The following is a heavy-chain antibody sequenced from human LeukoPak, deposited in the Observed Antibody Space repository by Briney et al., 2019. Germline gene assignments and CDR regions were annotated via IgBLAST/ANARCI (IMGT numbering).Heavy chain of an antibody. CDR1: GFTFSNYA. CDR2: ISGSGGST. Sequence: GGSLRLSCAASGFTFSNYAMSWVRQGPGKGLEWVSGISGSGGSTYYADSVKGRFTISRDNSKNTMSLQMNSLRPVDTAIYYCAKGGDWGQGTLVTVSS. J-gene: IGHJ4*02. CDR3: AKGGD. V-gene: IGHV3-23*01.